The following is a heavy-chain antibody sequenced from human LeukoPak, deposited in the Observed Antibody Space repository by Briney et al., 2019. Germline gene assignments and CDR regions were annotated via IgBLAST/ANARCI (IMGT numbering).Heavy chain of an antibody. CDR1: VGSPSAPY. Sequence: SETLSHPSALHVGSPSAPYWSRIRQPPRKGLECIGEINHSGSTNYNPSLKSRVTISVDTSKNQFSLKLSSVTAADTAVYYCARKVTTGQGFDYWGQGTLVTVSS. CDR2: INHSGST. CDR3: ARKVTTGQGFDY. J-gene: IGHJ4*02. V-gene: IGHV4-34*01. D-gene: IGHD4-11*01.